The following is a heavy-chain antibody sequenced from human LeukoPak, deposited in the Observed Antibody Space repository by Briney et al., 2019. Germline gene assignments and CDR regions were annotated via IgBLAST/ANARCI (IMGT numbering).Heavy chain of an antibody. CDR3: VRGATAVTRHLDY. D-gene: IGHD4-23*01. CDR1: GFTFSSYA. V-gene: IGHV3-23*01. CDR2: ISGSGGST. Sequence: GGSLRLSCAASGFTFSSYAMSWVRQAPGKGLEWVSAISGSGGSTYYADSAKGRFTISRDNAKNSLYLQMNSLRPEDTAVYYCVRGATAVTRHLDYWGQGTLVTVSS. J-gene: IGHJ4*02.